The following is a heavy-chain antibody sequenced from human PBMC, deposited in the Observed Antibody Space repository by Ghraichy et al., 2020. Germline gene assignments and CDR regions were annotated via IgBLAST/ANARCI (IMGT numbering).Heavy chain of an antibody. V-gene: IGHV3-15*01. CDR2: IKSKTDGGTT. Sequence: LTCAASGFTFSNAWMSWVRQAPGKGLEWVGRIKSKTDGGTTDYAAPVKCRFTISRDDSKNTLYLQMNSLKTEDTAVYYCTTDTGGYCSSTSCYEGYWGQGTLVTVSS. CDR1: GFTFSNAW. D-gene: IGHD2-2*01. CDR3: TTDTGGYCSSTSCYEGY. J-gene: IGHJ4*02.